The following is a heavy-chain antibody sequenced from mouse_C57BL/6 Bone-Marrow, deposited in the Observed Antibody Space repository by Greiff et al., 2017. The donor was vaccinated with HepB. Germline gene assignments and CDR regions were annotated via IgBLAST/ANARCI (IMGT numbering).Heavy chain of an antibody. D-gene: IGHD2-12*01. CDR2: INPSSGYT. J-gene: IGHJ2*01. Sequence: QVQLQQSGAELARPGASVKMSCKASGYTFTSYTMHWVKQRPGQGLEWIGYINPSSGYTKYNQKFKDKATLTADKSSSTAYLQLSSLTSEDSAVYYCASLLRPGYWGQGTTLTVSS. CDR3: ASLLRPGY. V-gene: IGHV1-4*01. CDR1: GYTFTSYT.